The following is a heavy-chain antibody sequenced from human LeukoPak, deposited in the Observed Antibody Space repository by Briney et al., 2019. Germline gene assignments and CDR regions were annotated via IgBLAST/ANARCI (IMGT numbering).Heavy chain of an antibody. Sequence: PGGSLRLSCAASGFTFSSYSMNWVRQAPGKGLEWVSYISSSASSIYYADSVKGRFTISRDNANNSLYLQMNSLRAEDTAVYYCARGDFWSGLNYWGQGTLVTVSS. CDR3: ARGDFWSGLNY. J-gene: IGHJ4*02. V-gene: IGHV3-48*04. CDR1: GFTFSSYS. CDR2: ISSSASSI. D-gene: IGHD3-3*01.